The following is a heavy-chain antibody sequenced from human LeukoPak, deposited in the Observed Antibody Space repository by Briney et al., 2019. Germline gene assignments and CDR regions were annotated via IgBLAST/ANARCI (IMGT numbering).Heavy chain of an antibody. V-gene: IGHV4-4*07. CDR2: IYTSGST. Sequence: SETLSLTCTLSGRSISSHYWRCIRRPAGEGVEWSGRIYTSGSTNYDPSLMSRVTMSIDTSNNQFSLKLFSVTAADTAVYYCARGIVGATIDYWGQGTLVTVSS. D-gene: IGHD1-26*01. CDR1: GRSISSHY. CDR3: ARGIVGATIDY. J-gene: IGHJ4*02.